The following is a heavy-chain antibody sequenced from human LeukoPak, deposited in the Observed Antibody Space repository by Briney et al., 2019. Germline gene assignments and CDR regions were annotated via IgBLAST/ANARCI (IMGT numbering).Heavy chain of an antibody. J-gene: IGHJ5*02. D-gene: IGHD3-16*01. Sequence: SETLSLTCAVSGGSFSGHYWNWIRQPPGKGLEWIGEINHGGSTNYNPSLKSRVTISVDTSKNQFSLNLTSVTAADTAVYYCARFTPQGYGWGGYNRFDPWGQGTLVTVSS. CDR2: INHGGST. CDR3: ARFTPQGYGWGGYNRFDP. V-gene: IGHV4-34*01. CDR1: GGSFSGHY.